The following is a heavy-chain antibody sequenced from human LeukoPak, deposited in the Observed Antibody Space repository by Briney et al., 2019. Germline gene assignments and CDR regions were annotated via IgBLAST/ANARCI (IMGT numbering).Heavy chain of an antibody. CDR1: GFTVSSNY. CDR2: IYSGGST. V-gene: IGHV3-53*01. J-gene: IGHJ4*02. D-gene: IGHD6-19*01. Sequence: GGSLRLSCAASGFTVSSNYMSWVRQAPGKGLEWVSVIYSGGSTYYADSAKGRFTISRDNSKNTLYLQVNSLRAEDTAVYYCARFSVAGDFDYWGQGTLVTVSS. CDR3: ARFSVAGDFDY.